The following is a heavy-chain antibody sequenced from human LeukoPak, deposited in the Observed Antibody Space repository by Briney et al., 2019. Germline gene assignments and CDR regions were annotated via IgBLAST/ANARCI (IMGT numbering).Heavy chain of an antibody. CDR3: ARVIYGRVY. Sequence: GSLRLSCVASGFTFSNYGMNWVRQAPGKGLEWIGYIYYSGSTNYNPSLKSRVTISVDTSKNQFSLKLSSVTAEDTAVYYCARVIYGRVYWGQGTLVTVSS. CDR2: IYYSGST. CDR1: GFTFSNYG. D-gene: IGHD3-10*02. J-gene: IGHJ4*02. V-gene: IGHV4-59*01.